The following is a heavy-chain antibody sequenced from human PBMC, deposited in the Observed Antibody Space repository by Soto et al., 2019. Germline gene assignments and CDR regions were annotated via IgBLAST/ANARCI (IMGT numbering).Heavy chain of an antibody. Sequence: QVQLQQWGAGLLKPSETLSLTCAVYGGSFSGYYWTWIRQPPGKGLEWIGEIDHSGSTNYNPSLKRRVTISIDTSKNQCSLKLSSVTAADTAVYYCARAPGHYWYFDLWGRGTLLTVSS. CDR3: ARAPGHYWYFDL. J-gene: IGHJ2*01. CDR1: GGSFSGYY. CDR2: IDHSGST. V-gene: IGHV4-34*01.